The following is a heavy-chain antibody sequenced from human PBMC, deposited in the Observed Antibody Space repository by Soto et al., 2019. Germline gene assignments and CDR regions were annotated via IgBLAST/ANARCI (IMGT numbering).Heavy chain of an antibody. CDR3: ARVSPLSRAAAGTDY. V-gene: IGHV1-2*02. CDR1: GYTFTGYY. J-gene: IGHJ4*02. Sequence: ASVKVSCKASGYTFTGYYMHWVRQAPGQGLEWMGWINPNSGGTNYAQKFQGRVTMARDTSISRAYMELSRLRSDDTAVYYCARVSPLSRAAAGTDYWGQRTLVAVSS. CDR2: INPNSGGT. D-gene: IGHD6-13*01.